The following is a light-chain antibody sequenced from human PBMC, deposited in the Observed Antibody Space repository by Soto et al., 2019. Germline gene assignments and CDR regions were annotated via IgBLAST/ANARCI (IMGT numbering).Light chain of an antibody. Sequence: QSVLAQPASVSGSPGQSITISCTGTSSDVGGYNYVSWYQQHPGKAPKLMIYDVSNRPSGVSNRFSGSKSGNTASLTISGLQAEDEADYYCSSYTSSSNVFGTGTNVTVL. CDR3: SSYTSSSNV. CDR1: SSDVGGYNY. V-gene: IGLV2-14*01. CDR2: DVS. J-gene: IGLJ1*01.